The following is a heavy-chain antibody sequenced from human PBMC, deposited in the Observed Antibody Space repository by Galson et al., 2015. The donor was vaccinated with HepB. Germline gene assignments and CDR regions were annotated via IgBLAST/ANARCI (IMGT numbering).Heavy chain of an antibody. Sequence: SLRLSCAASGFLFSSYAMHWVRQAPGKGLEYVSAISSNGGSTYYADSVKGRFTISRDNSKNTLYLQMSSLRAEDTAVYYCVKAILRYSSSWHDAFDIWGQGTMVTVSS. CDR2: ISSNGGST. CDR3: VKAILRYSSSWHDAFDI. V-gene: IGHV3-64D*06. CDR1: GFLFSSYA. D-gene: IGHD6-13*01. J-gene: IGHJ3*02.